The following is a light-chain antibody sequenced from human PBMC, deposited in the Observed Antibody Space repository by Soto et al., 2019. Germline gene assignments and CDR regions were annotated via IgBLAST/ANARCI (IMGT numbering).Light chain of an antibody. CDR2: DAS. V-gene: IGKV1-5*01. J-gene: IGKJ1*01. CDR1: QSFSTW. CDR3: QQYNSYSAT. Sequence: DIQMTQSPSTLSASVGERVTVTFRASQSFSTWLAWYQQKPGKAPTLLIYDASNLESGVPSRFSGSGSGTEFTLTISSLQPDDSATYYCQQYNSYSATFGQGTKVDI.